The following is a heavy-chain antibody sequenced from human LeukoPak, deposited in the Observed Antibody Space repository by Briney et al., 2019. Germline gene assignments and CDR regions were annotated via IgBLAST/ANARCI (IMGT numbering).Heavy chain of an antibody. V-gene: IGHV3-64*04. CDR3: ARGRYFSPYYFDY. CDR1: GFTFSSYA. CDR2: ISSNGGST. J-gene: IGHJ4*02. Sequence: PGGSLRLSCSASGFTFSSYAMHWVRQAPGKGLEYVSAISSNGGSTYYADSVKGRFTISRDNSKNTLYLQINSLRAEDTAVYSCARGRYFSPYYFDYWGQGTLVTVSS. D-gene: IGHD2/OR15-2a*01.